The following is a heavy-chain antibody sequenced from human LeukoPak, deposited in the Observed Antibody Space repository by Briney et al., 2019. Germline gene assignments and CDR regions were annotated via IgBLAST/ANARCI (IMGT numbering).Heavy chain of an antibody. D-gene: IGHD5-18*01. CDR3: AKGSEIQLWSYYFDS. Sequence: GALRLSSAASGFPFSSYAMHGVRRAPGKGLEWVAVISYDGNNKYYADSVKGRFTISRDSSKNTLYLQMNSLRAEDTAVYYCAKGSEIQLWSYYFDSWGQGTLVTVSS. CDR2: ISYDGNNK. CDR1: GFPFSSYA. J-gene: IGHJ4*02. V-gene: IGHV3-30*18.